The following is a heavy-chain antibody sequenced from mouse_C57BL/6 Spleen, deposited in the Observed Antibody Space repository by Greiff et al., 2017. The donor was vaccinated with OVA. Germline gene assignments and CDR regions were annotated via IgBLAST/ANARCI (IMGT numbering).Heavy chain of an antibody. D-gene: IGHD1-1*01. CDR2: ISYDGSN. Sequence: EVKLMESGPGLVKPSQSLSLTCSVTGYSITSGYYWNWIRQFPGNKLEWMGYISYDGSNNYNPSLKNRISITRDTSKNQFFLKLNSVTTEDAATYYCARKAYYGSSYDAMDYWGQGTSVTVSS. CDR1: GYSITSGYY. CDR3: ARKAYYGSSYDAMDY. V-gene: IGHV3-6*01. J-gene: IGHJ4*01.